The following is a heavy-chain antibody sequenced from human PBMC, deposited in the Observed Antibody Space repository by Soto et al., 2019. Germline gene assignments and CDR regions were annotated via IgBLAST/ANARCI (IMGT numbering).Heavy chain of an antibody. CDR3: ANYYDSSGYYWGYFDY. J-gene: IGHJ4*02. CDR2: IYYSGST. Sequence: SETLSLTCTVSGGSVSSGSYYWSWIRQPPGKGLEWIGYIYYSGSTNYNPSLKSRVTISVDTSKNQFSLKLSSVTAADTAVYYCANYYDSSGYYWGYFDYWGQGTLVTVSS. D-gene: IGHD3-22*01. V-gene: IGHV4-61*01. CDR1: GGSVSSGSYY.